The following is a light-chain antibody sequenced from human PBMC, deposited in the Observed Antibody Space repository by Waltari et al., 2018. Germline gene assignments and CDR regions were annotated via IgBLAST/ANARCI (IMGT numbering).Light chain of an antibody. J-gene: IGLJ3*02. Sequence: QLVLTQSPSASASLGASVKLTCTLSSGHSSNIIAWLQQQPEKGPRYLMKVNSDGSHSKGDDSPDRFSGSSCGAERYLTSSSVQSEDEADYYCQTGGHGTWVFGGGTTLTVL. CDR2: VNSDGSH. CDR1: SGHSSNI. CDR3: QTGGHGTWV. V-gene: IGLV4-69*01.